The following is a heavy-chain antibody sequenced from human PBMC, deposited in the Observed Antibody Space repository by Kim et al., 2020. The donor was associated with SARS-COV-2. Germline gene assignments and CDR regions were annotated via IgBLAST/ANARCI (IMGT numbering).Heavy chain of an antibody. CDR1: GFTFSSYA. J-gene: IGHJ5*02. D-gene: IGHD3-3*01. V-gene: IGHV3-30-3*01. CDR3: ARGSGAMHLRFLEWLLWWFDP. CDR2: ISYDGSNK. Sequence: GGSLRLSCAASGFTFSSYAMHWVRQAPGKGLEWVAVISYDGSNKYYADSVKGRFTISRDNSKNTLYLQMNSLRAEDTAVYYCARGSGAMHLRFLEWLLWWFDPWGQGTLVTVSS.